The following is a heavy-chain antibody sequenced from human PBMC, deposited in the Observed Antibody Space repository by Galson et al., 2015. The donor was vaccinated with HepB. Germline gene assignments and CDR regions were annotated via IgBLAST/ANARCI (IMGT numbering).Heavy chain of an antibody. V-gene: IGHV4-34*01. CDR3: ARGTVTTRRNYYYYYYMDV. CDR2: INHSGST. Sequence: SLTCAVYGGSFSGYYWSWIRQPPGKGLEWIGEINHSGSTNYNPSLKSRVTISVDTSKNQFSLKLSSVTAADTAVYYCARGTVTTRRNYYYYYYMDVWGKGTTVTVSS. J-gene: IGHJ6*03. D-gene: IGHD4-17*01. CDR1: GGSFSGYY.